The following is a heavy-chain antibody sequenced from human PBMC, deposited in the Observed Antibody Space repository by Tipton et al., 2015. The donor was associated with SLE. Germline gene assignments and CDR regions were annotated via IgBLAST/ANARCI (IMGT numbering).Heavy chain of an antibody. V-gene: IGHV4-30-2*01. J-gene: IGHJ3*02. Sequence: TLSLTCAVSVGSISSGGSSWSWIRQPPGKGLEWIGYIYHSGSTYYNPSLKSRVTISVDRSKNQFSLKLSSVTAADTAVYYCARGVYGGTPGAFDIWGQGTMVTVSS. CDR2: IYHSGST. CDR1: VGSISSGGSS. CDR3: ARGVYGGTPGAFDI. D-gene: IGHD1-7*01.